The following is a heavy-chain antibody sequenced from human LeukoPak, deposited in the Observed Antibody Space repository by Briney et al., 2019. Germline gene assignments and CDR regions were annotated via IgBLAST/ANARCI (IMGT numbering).Heavy chain of an antibody. Sequence: SETLSLTCTVSGGSPSSGDYYWSWIRQPPGTGLEWIGYIYYSGSTYYNPSLKSRVTISVDTSKNQFSLKLSSVTAADTAVYYCARGELTSCYSGWGQGTLVTVSS. V-gene: IGHV4-30-4*01. D-gene: IGHD2-2*02. CDR1: GGSPSSGDYY. CDR2: IYYSGST. J-gene: IGHJ4*02. CDR3: ARGELTSCYSG.